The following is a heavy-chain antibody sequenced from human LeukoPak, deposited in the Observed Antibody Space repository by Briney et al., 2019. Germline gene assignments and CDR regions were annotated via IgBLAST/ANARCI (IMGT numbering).Heavy chain of an antibody. D-gene: IGHD3-10*01. CDR1: GGTFSSYA. Sequence: SVKVPCKASGGTFSSYAISWVRQAPGQGLEWMGRIIPILGIANYAQKFQGRVTITADKSTSTAYMELSSLRSEDTAVYYCARDSLPDSGAFDIWGQGTMVTVSS. J-gene: IGHJ3*02. V-gene: IGHV1-69*04. CDR3: ARDSLPDSGAFDI. CDR2: IIPILGIA.